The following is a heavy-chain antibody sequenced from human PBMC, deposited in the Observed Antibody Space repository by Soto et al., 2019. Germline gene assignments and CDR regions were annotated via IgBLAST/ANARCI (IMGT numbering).Heavy chain of an antibody. Sequence: QVQLVQSGAEVKKPGSSVKVSCKASGGTFSSYAISWVRQAPGQGLEWMGGIIPIFGTANYAQKFQGRVTITADESTSTAYMELSSLRAEATAVYYCARNTIETYYYGSGSYYYYGMDVWGQGTTVTVSS. CDR1: GGTFSSYA. V-gene: IGHV1-69*01. CDR3: ARNTIETYYYGSGSYYYYGMDV. J-gene: IGHJ6*02. CDR2: IIPIFGTA. D-gene: IGHD3-10*01.